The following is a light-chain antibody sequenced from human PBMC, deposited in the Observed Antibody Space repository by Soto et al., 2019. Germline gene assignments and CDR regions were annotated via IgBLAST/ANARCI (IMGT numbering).Light chain of an antibody. J-gene: IGKJ4*01. Sequence: DIQLTQSPSFLSASVGDTVTITSRASQALSNYLAWYQQRPGKPPDLLIYSASTLQSGVPSRFGGSGSETEFSLTIRALQPEDFATYYCQQLSRYPLTFGGGTKVGIK. CDR1: QALSNY. CDR2: SAS. V-gene: IGKV1-9*01. CDR3: QQLSRYPLT.